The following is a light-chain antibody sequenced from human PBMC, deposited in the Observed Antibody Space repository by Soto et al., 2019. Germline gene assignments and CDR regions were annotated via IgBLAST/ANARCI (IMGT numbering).Light chain of an antibody. V-gene: IGKV3-15*01. CDR1: QSVSGN. J-gene: IGKJ3*01. CDR2: AAS. CDR3: QQYNNWPPIT. Sequence: EIEMTQSPATLSVSPGERATLSCRASQSVSGNLAWYQQKPGQAPRLLIYAASTRATGIPARFSGSGSGTEFTLTISSLQSEDFAVYYCQQYNNWPPITFGPGTKVDIK.